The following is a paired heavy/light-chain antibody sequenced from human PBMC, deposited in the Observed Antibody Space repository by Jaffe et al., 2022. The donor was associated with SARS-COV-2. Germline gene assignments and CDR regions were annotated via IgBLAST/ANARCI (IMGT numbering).Light chain of an antibody. Sequence: DIQMTQYPSSLSAFAGDRVTITCRTSQSITNYVNWYQQKPGKAPKLLVYAASNLQSGVPSRFSGSGSGTDFTLTISSLQPEDFATYYCQQTYSTPPTFGQGTKVEVK. V-gene: IGKV1-39*01. CDR1: QSITNY. CDR2: AAS. CDR3: QQTYSTPPT. J-gene: IGKJ1*01.
Heavy chain of an antibody. J-gene: IGHJ4*02. Sequence: EVQLLESGGGLVQPGGSLRLSCVASGFTFSAYAMSWVRQAPGKGLEWVSVIRGDGTNTYYTDSVKGRFTISRDNPKNTLYLQMSSLSAEDTAVYYCATSGSGWYRFNYWGQGMLVTVSS. CDR3: ATSGSGWYRFNY. CDR2: IRGDGTNT. D-gene: IGHD6-19*01. V-gene: IGHV3-23*01. CDR1: GFTFSAYA.